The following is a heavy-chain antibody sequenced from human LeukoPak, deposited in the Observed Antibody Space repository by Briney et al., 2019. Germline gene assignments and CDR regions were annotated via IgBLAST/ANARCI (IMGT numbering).Heavy chain of an antibody. J-gene: IGHJ4*02. Sequence: ASVKVSCKASGYTFIGYYMHWVRQAPGQGPEWMGRINPNSGGTNYAQKFQGRVTMTRDTSISTAYMELNNLRSDDTAIYYCARDVEARTWGLGNYWGQGTLVTVSS. CDR2: INPNSGGT. CDR1: GYTFIGYY. V-gene: IGHV1-2*06. CDR3: ARDVEARTWGLGNY. D-gene: IGHD7-27*01.